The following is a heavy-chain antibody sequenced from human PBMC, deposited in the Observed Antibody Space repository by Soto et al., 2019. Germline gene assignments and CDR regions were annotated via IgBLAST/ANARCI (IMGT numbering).Heavy chain of an antibody. Sequence: GGSLRLSCAASGFTFSSYSMNWVRQAPGKGLEWVSSISSSSSYIYYADSVKGRFTISRDNAKNSLYLQMNSLRAEDTAVYYCARGEVGRRGFDPWGQGTLVTVSS. CDR3: ARGEVGRRGFDP. D-gene: IGHD2-15*01. J-gene: IGHJ5*02. V-gene: IGHV3-21*01. CDR2: ISSSSSYI. CDR1: GFTFSSYS.